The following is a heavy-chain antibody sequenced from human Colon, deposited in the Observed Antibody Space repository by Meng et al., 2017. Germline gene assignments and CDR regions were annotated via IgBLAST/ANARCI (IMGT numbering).Heavy chain of an antibody. CDR2: INPNSGGT. D-gene: IGHD3-9*01. V-gene: IGHV1-2*02. Sequence: ASVKVSCKASGYTFTGYYMHWVRQAPGQGLEWMGWINPNSGGTNYAQKVQGRVTMTRDTSISTAYMELSRLRSDDTAVYYCARDYDILTGYYSSDYWGQGTLVTVSS. CDR3: ARDYDILTGYYSSDY. J-gene: IGHJ4*02. CDR1: GYTFTGYY.